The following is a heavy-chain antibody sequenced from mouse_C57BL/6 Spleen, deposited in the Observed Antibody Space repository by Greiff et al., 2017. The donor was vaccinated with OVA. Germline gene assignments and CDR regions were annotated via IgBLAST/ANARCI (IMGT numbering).Heavy chain of an antibody. CDR1: GFTFTDYY. J-gene: IGHJ3*01. CDR3: ARDYDYDGAWFAY. D-gene: IGHD2-4*01. Sequence: EVQRVESGGGLVQPGGSLSLSCAASGFTFTDYYMSWVRQPPGKALEWLGFIRNKANGYTTEYSASVKGRFTISRDNSQSILYLQMNALRAEDSATYYCARDYDYDGAWFAYWGQGTLVTVSA. CDR2: IRNKANGYTT. V-gene: IGHV7-3*01.